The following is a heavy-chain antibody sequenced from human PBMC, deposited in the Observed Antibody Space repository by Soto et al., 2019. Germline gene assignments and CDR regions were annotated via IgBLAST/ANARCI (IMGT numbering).Heavy chain of an antibody. V-gene: IGHV1-2*02. CDR2: INPNNGGT. D-gene: IGHD3-10*01. J-gene: IGHJ4*02. Sequence: VASVKVSCKASGYTFTDYYMHWVRQAPGQGLEWMGWINPNNGGTDSAQKFQGRVTMTRDTSVSTAYMELSRLRSDDTAVYYCARGDFYGSGTYYRDYWGQGTLVTVSS. CDR3: ARGDFYGSGTYYRDY. CDR1: GYTFTDYY.